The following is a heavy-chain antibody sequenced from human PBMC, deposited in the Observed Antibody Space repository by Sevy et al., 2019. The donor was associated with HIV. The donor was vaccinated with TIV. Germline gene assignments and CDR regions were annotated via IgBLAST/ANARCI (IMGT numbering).Heavy chain of an antibody. CDR1: GGSISSYF. CDR2: IYYSEST. CDR3: ATMASGSNYFDF. Sequence: SETLSLTCTVSGGSISSYFWNWIRQPPGKGLEWIGYIYYSESTYYNPSLKSRVTISVDTSKNQLSLKLISVTAADSAVYYCATMASGSNYFDFWGQGTLVTVSS. V-gene: IGHV4-59*01. D-gene: IGHD3-10*01. J-gene: IGHJ4*02.